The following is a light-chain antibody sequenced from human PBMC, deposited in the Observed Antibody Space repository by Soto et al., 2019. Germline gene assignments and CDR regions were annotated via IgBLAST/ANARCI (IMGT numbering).Light chain of an antibody. V-gene: IGKV4-1*01. CDR3: QQYYSTPPAYT. J-gene: IGKJ2*01. CDR2: WAS. Sequence: IVMTQSPDSLAVSLGERATINCKSSQSVLYSSNNKNYLAWYQQKPGQPPKLLISWASTRESGVPDRFSGSGSGTDFTLTISGLQAEDVAVYYCQQYYSTPPAYTFGQGTKLEIK. CDR1: QSVLYSSNNKNY.